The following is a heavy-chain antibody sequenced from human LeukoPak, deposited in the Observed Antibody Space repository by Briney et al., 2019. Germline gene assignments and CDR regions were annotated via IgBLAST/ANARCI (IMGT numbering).Heavy chain of an antibody. J-gene: IGHJ4*02. CDR2: INYSGST. V-gene: IGHV4-39*01. CDR3: TRLSDF. Sequence: PSETLSLTCTVSGGAISSYSYYWGWIRQPPGKALEWIASINYSGSTYYNPSLNSRATISVDTSKTQFSLRLSSVTAADTAVYYCTRLSDFWGQGILVTVSS. CDR1: GGAISSYSYY.